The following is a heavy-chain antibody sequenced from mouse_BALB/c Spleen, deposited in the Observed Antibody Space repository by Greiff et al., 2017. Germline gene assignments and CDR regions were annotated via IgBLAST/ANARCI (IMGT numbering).Heavy chain of an antibody. CDR1: GFTFSSFG. Sequence: EVKLMESGGGLVQPGGSRKLSCAASGFTFSSFGMPWVRQAPEKGLEWVAYISSGSSTIYYADTVKGRFTISRDNPKNTLFLQMTSLRSEDTAMYYCARSRGYGSRDYYAMDYWGQGTSVTVSS. D-gene: IGHD1-1*01. CDR3: ARSRGYGSRDYYAMDY. J-gene: IGHJ4*01. CDR2: ISSGSSTI. V-gene: IGHV5-17*02.